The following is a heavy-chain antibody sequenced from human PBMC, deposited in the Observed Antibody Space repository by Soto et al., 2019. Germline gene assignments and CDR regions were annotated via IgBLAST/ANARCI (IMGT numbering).Heavy chain of an antibody. J-gene: IGHJ4*02. CDR1: GFSLTTYGVA. D-gene: IGHD1-1*01. CDR3: EKTVRLSRGIYYFAS. V-gene: IGHV2-5*02. Sequence: QITLKESGPALVRPTQTLTLTCSFSGFSLTTYGVAVGWIRQPPGKALEWLALIYWDDDERYSPSLESRLTITKDSTNNPVVITMPQMDPVETGTYSCEKTVRLSRGIYYFASWGQGTLVTVSS. CDR2: IYWDDDE.